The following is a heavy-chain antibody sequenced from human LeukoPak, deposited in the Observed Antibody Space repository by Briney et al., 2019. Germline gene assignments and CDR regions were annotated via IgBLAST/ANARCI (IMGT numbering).Heavy chain of an antibody. CDR1: GVTFSSNA. CDR3: ARARIAAAVSWFFDL. J-gene: IGHJ2*01. Sequence: GGSLRLSCVASGVTFSSNAMHWVRQAPGKALEWVAVVSNDGNNKYADSVKGRFTISRDNSKSTLYLQMNSLRAEDTAVYYCARARIAAAVSWFFDLWGRGTLVTVSS. CDR2: VSNDGNNK. V-gene: IGHV3-30*04. D-gene: IGHD6-13*01.